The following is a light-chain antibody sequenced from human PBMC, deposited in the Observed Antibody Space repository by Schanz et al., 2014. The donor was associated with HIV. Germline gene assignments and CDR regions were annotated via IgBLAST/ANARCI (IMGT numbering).Light chain of an antibody. CDR3: QQYGSSPL. Sequence: EIMLTQFPGTLSLSPGERATLSCRASQRVSSTYLAWHQQKPGQAPRLLIHGASSRAIAIPDRFSGSGSGTDFTLTISRLEPEDFAVYYCQQYGSSPLFGQGTKVEIK. CDR1: QRVSSTY. J-gene: IGKJ1*01. V-gene: IGKV3-20*01. CDR2: GAS.